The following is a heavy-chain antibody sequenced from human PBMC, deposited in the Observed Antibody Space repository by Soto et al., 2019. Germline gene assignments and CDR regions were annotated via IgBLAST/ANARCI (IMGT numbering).Heavy chain of an antibody. Sequence: GCSVKVSCKPAGYTFTVYYMHWVRQAPGQGLEWMGWLNPKNGDTSYEEKFQGRVTMTRDTSINTAFLVLPSLTTVDTADYYCARWRVLAGVTKLCGYWGQGTLVTVSS. D-gene: IGHD4-4*01. CDR1: GYTFTVYY. V-gene: IGHV1-2*02. J-gene: IGHJ4*02. CDR3: ARWRVLAGVTKLCGY. CDR2: LNPKNGDT.